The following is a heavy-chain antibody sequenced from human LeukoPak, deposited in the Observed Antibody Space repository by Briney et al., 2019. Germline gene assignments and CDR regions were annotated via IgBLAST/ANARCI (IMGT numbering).Heavy chain of an antibody. CDR3: ASAPQAYYYDSSGRSPFDY. V-gene: IGHV4-39*01. J-gene: IGHJ4*02. CDR1: GGSISSSSYY. CDR2: IYYSGST. D-gene: IGHD3-22*01. Sequence: KPSETLSLTCTVSGGSISSSSYYWGWIRQPPGKGLEWIGSIYYSGSTYYNPSLKSRVTISVGTSKNQFSLKLSSVSAADTAVYYCASAPQAYYYDSSGRSPFDYWGQGTLVTVSS.